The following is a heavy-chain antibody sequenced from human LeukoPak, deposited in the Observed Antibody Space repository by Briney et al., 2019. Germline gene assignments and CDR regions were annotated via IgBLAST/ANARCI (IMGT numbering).Heavy chain of an antibody. CDR2: IRSDGGNK. CDR3: AKDSSGWATDY. CDR1: GFTFRNYN. Sequence: GGSLRLSCAASGFTFRNYNMHWVRQPPGKGLEWVAFIRSDGGNKNYADSVKGRFTISRDNSKNTLYLQMDSLRAEDMAVYYCAKDSSGWATDYWGQGTQVTVSS. J-gene: IGHJ4*02. V-gene: IGHV3-30*02. D-gene: IGHD6-19*01.